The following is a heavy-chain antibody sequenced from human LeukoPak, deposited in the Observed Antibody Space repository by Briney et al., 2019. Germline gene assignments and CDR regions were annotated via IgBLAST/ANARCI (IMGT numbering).Heavy chain of an antibody. CDR1: GGSISSYY. CDR3: ASGSPYYFDY. V-gene: IGHV4-59*01. CDR2: IYYSGST. Sequence: ETLXLTXTVSGGSISSYYWSWIRQPPGKGLEWIGYIYYSGSTNYNPSLKSRVTISVDMSKNQFSLKLSSVTAADTAAYYCASGSPYYFDYWGQGTLVTVSS. J-gene: IGHJ4*02.